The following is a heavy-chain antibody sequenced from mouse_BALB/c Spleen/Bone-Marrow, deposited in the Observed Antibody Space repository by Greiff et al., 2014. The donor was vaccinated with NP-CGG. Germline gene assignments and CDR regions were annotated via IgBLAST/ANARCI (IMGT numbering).Heavy chain of an antibody. Sequence: EVQLQQSGAELVKPGASVKLSCTASGFNIKDTYMHWVKQRPEQGLVWIGGIDPANGYTKYDPKFQGKATITADTSSNTAYLQLSSLTSEDTAVYYCARLGYRYGYWFFDVWGAGTTVTVSS. CDR3: ARLGYRYGYWFFDV. CDR2: IDPANGYT. D-gene: IGHD2-14*01. V-gene: IGHV14-3*02. CDR1: GFNIKDTY. J-gene: IGHJ1*01.